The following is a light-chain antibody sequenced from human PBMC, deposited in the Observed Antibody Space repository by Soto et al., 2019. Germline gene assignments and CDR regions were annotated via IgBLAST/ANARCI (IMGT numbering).Light chain of an antibody. Sequence: QSALAQPPSVSGAPGQKVTISCTGSSSHIGAGYDLHWYQQLPGTAPKLLLYGNSNRPSGVPDRFSGSKSGTSASLAITGLQAEDEADYYCQSYDSSLSAYVFGTGTKVTVL. CDR1: SSHIGAGYD. CDR3: QSYDSSLSAYV. V-gene: IGLV1-40*01. J-gene: IGLJ1*01. CDR2: GNS.